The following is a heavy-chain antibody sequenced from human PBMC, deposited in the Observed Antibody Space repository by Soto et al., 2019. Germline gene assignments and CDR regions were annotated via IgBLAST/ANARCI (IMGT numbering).Heavy chain of an antibody. CDR1: GFTFSSYA. CDR3: AKRGSGTYYIG. V-gene: IGHV3-23*01. D-gene: IGHD1-26*01. CDR2: ISGSGDST. J-gene: IGHJ4*02. Sequence: EVQLLESGGGLVQPGGSLRLSCAASGFTFSSYAMNWVRQAPGKGLEWVSTISGSGDSTYYADSVKGRFTISRDNSKNTLYLQMNSLRAEDTAVYYCAKRGSGTYYIGWGQGTLVTVSS.